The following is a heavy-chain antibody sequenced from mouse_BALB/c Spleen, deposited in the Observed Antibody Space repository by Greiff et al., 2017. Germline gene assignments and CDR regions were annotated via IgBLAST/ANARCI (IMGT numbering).Heavy chain of an antibody. CDR2: ISSGSSTI. CDR3: ARDYDGD. CDR1: GFTFSSFG. Sequence: EVHLVESGGGLVQPGGSRKLSCAASGFTFSSFGMHWVRQAPEKGLEWVAYISSGSSTIYYADTVKGRFTISRDNPKNTLFLQMTSLRSEDTAMYYCARDYDGDWGQGTTLTVSS. J-gene: IGHJ2*01. D-gene: IGHD2-4*01. V-gene: IGHV5-17*02.